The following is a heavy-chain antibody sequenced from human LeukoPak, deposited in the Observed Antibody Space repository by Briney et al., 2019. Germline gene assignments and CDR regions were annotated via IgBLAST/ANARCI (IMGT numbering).Heavy chain of an antibody. J-gene: IGHJ1*01. CDR1: GFTFSSHG. CDR3: AKDDDWGRYKH. V-gene: IGHV3-23*01. Sequence: GGSLRLSCAASGFTFSSHGMNWVRQAPGKGLEWVSGVSPSGGITYYTDSVKGRFTISRDNSKNTQSLQMNSLRAEDTAVYYCAKDDDWGRYKHWGQGTLVTVSS. D-gene: IGHD3-16*01. CDR2: VSPSGGIT.